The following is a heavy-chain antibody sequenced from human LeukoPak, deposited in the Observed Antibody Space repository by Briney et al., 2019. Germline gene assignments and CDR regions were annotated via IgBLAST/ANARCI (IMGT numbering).Heavy chain of an antibody. D-gene: IGHD5-18*01. Sequence: NASETLSLTCTVSGGSISSYYWSWIRQPPGKGLEWIGYISYSGSTNYNPSLKSRVTISVDTSKNQFSLKLSSVTAADTAVYYCARGVYNYGGHNWFDPWGQGTLVTVSS. CDR1: GGSISSYY. CDR2: ISYSGST. V-gene: IGHV4-59*01. J-gene: IGHJ5*02. CDR3: ARGVYNYGGHNWFDP.